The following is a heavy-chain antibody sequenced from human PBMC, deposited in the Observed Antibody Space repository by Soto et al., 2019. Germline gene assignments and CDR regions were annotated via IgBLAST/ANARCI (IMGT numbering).Heavy chain of an antibody. D-gene: IGHD3-16*02. CDR1: GGTFSSSG. V-gene: IGHV1-69*11. CDR2: IVPSLDTT. Sequence: SVKVSCKASGGTFSSSGFSWVRQAPGQGLEWMGMIVPSLDTTNHAQKFQARVTITADEVTSTAYMELRSLRSEDTAVYYCARWPQPRYTADPYAVDVWGQGTRVTVSS. J-gene: IGHJ6*02. CDR3: ARWPQPRYTADPYAVDV.